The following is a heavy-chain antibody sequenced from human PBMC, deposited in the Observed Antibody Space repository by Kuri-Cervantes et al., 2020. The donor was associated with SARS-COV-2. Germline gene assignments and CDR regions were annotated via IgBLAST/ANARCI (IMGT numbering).Heavy chain of an antibody. Sequence: GESLKISCTASGFTFGDYAMSWFRQAPGKGLEWVGFIRSKAYGGTTEYAASVKGRFTISRDDPKSIAYLQMNSLKTEDTAVYYCATLDGMDVWGQGTTVTVSS. CDR2: IRSKAYGGTT. V-gene: IGHV3-49*03. D-gene: IGHD1-1*01. J-gene: IGHJ6*02. CDR3: ATLDGMDV. CDR1: GFTFGDYA.